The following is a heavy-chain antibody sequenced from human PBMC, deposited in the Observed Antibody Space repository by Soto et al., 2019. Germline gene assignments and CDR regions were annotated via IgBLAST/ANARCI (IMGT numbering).Heavy chain of an antibody. Sequence: WATLSLTCTVCGGCLNSSNYFWCWIRQPPGNGLEWIGSMYIGGMTYYAPSLKSRVTISVDTSKRQFSLRLDSVTAADTAVYYCATAPETYHPSGYYVNWFDPWVQGTLVTVSS. V-gene: IGHV4-39*01. CDR1: GGCLNSSNYF. J-gene: IGHJ5*02. CDR3: ATAPETYHPSGYYVNWFDP. CDR2: MYIGGMT. D-gene: IGHD3-22*01.